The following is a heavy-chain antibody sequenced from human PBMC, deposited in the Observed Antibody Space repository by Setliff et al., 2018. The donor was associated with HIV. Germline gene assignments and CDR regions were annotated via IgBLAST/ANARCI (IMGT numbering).Heavy chain of an antibody. Sequence: GESLKLSCKASGYTFTNYWVGWVRQMPGNGLEWVGLIWPDDSDTIYSPSFQGQVTLSADKSITTVYLQWSSLEAPDTAMYYCARLSKYYDFWTPNYWGQGTQVTVSS. V-gene: IGHV5-51*01. CDR1: GYTFTNYW. D-gene: IGHD3-3*01. J-gene: IGHJ4*02. CDR2: IWPDDSDT. CDR3: ARLSKYYDFWTPNY.